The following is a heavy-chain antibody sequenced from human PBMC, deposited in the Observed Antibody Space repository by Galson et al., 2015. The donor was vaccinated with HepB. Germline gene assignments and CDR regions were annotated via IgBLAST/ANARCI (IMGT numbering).Heavy chain of an antibody. Sequence: SLRLSCAASGFTFGDYAMSWFRQAPGKGLEWVGFIRSKAYGGTTEYAASVKGRFTISRDDSKSIAYLQMNSLKTEDTAVYYCTRDGYSSGWFGWAAFDYWGQGTLVTVSS. D-gene: IGHD6-19*01. CDR2: IRSKAYGGTT. J-gene: IGHJ4*02. CDR1: GFTFGDYA. V-gene: IGHV3-49*03. CDR3: TRDGYSSGWFGWAAFDY.